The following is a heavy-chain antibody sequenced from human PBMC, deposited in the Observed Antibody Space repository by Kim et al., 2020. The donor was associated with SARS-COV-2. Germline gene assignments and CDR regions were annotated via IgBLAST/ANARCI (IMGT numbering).Heavy chain of an antibody. D-gene: IGHD6-13*01. V-gene: IGHV3-23*01. CDR2: ISGSGGST. J-gene: IGHJ4*02. CDR3: AKCMFREKGKAAATVADY. CDR1: GFTFSSYA. Sequence: GGSLRLSCAASGFTFSSYAMSWVRQAPGKGLEWVSAISGSGGSTYYADSVKGRFTISRDNSKNTLYLQMNSLRAEDTAVYYCAKCMFREKGKAAATVADYWGQGTLVTVSS.